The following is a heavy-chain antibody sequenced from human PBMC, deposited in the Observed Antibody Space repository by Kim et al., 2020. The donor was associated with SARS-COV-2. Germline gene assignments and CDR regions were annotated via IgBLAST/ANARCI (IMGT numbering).Heavy chain of an antibody. D-gene: IGHD4-17*01. V-gene: IGHV3-21*01. Sequence: SADSVKGRFTTSRDNAKNSLYLQMNSLRAEDTAVYYCARGGLKYGDHGDYWGQGTLVTVSS. J-gene: IGHJ4*02. CDR3: ARGGLKYGDHGDY.